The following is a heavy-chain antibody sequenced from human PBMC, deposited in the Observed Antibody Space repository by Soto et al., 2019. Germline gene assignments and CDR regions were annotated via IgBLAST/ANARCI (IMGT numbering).Heavy chain of an antibody. Sequence: ASVKVSRKASGYTFTRYGIHWVRQAPGQRLEWMGWINAAKGDTKYSPKFQGRVTITRDTSASTVYMELSSLRSEDTAVYYCVRRHVSASGIDWFDPWGQGTLVTVSS. D-gene: IGHD6-13*01. J-gene: IGHJ5*02. CDR1: GYTFTRYG. CDR2: INAAKGDT. CDR3: VRRHVSASGIDWFDP. V-gene: IGHV1-3*01.